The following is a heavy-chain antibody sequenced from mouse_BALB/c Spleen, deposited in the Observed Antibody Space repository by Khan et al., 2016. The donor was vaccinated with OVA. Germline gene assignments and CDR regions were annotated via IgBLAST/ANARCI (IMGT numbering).Heavy chain of an antibody. CDR3: ARRNYFGYTFAY. Sequence: QVRLQQSGAELARPGASVKLSCTASGYTFTAYYINWVKQRTGQGLEWIGEISPGSGDTYYNERFKGKATLTADKSSRTAYMQLSSLTSEASAVYCCARRNYFGYTFAYWGQGTLVTVSA. CDR2: ISPGSGDT. J-gene: IGHJ3*01. CDR1: GYTFTAYY. D-gene: IGHD1-2*01. V-gene: IGHV1-77*01.